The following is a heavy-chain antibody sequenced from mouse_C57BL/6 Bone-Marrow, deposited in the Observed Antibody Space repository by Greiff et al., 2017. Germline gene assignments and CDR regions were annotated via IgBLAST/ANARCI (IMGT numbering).Heavy chain of an antibody. CDR3: ASEAPYGNYFYWFFDV. CDR1: GFTFSDYY. Sequence: DVKLQESEGGLVQPGSSMKLSCTASGFTFSDYYMAWVRKVPEKGLEWVANINYDGSSTYYLESLKSRFIISRDNAKNILYLKMSSLKSEDTATYYFASEAPYGNYFYWFFDVWGTGTTVTVSS. V-gene: IGHV5-16*01. J-gene: IGHJ1*03. CDR2: INYDGSST. D-gene: IGHD2-1*01.